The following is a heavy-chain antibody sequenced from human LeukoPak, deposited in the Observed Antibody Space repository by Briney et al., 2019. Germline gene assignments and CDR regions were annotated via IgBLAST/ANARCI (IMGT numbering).Heavy chain of an antibody. CDR2: ISYDGSNK. J-gene: IGHJ4*02. CDR3: ATARGPGDY. V-gene: IGHV3-30*03. CDR1: GFTFSSYG. Sequence: GGSLRLSCAASGFTFSSYGMHWVRQAPGKGLEWVAVISYDGSNKYYADSVKGRFTISRDNSKNTLYLQMNSLRAEDTAVYYCATARGPGDYWGQGTLVTVSS. D-gene: IGHD3-10*01.